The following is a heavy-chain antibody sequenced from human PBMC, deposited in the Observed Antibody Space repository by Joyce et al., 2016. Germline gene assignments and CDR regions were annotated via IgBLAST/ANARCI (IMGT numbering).Heavy chain of an antibody. CDR2: ISSGGNT. CDR1: GFIVSSHY. Sequence: EVQLVESGGGLIQPGGSLRLSCAASGFIVSSHYISWVRQAQGKGLDWVSVISSGGNTYYADSVRGRFTMSRDNSENTLYLHMNSLRAEDTAVYYCARGGLLRFLENYYYYYGMNVWGPGTTVTVSS. V-gene: IGHV3-53*01. D-gene: IGHD3-3*01. CDR3: ARGGLLRFLENYYYYYGMNV. J-gene: IGHJ6*02.